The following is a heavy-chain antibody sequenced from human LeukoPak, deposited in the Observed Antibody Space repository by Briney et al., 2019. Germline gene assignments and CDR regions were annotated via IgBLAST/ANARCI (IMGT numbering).Heavy chain of an antibody. CDR2: INAGKGDT. J-gene: IGHJ1*01. Sequence: ASVKVSCKASGYTFTTYAIHWMRQAPGQRPEWMAWINAGKGDTRYSQKFQGRVTLTRDTSARTAYMELNSLNSEDTAVYYCARVPLSDASGHYYPHWGQGTLVTVSS. CDR1: GYTFTTYA. V-gene: IGHV1-3*01. D-gene: IGHD1-26*01. CDR3: ARVPLSDASGHYYPH.